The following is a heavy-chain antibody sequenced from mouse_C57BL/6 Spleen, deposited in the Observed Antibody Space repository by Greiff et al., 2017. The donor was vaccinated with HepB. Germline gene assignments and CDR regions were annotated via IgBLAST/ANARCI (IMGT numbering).Heavy chain of an antibody. V-gene: IGHV5-16*01. CDR2: INYDGSST. CDR1: GFTFSDYY. D-gene: IGHD1-1*01. J-gene: IGHJ3*01. CDR3: ARVGDYGSTEFAY. Sequence: EVQVVESEGGLVQPGSSMKLSCTASGFTFSDYYMAWVRQVPEKGLEWVANINYDGSSTYYLDSLKSRFIISRDNAKNILYLQMSSLKSEDTATYYCARVGDYGSTEFAYWGQGTLVTVSA.